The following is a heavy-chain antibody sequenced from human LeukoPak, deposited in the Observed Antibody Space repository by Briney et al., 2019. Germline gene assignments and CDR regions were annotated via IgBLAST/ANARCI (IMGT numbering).Heavy chain of an antibody. CDR2: INHSGST. Sequence: SETLSLTCAVYGGSFSGYYWSWLRQPPGKGLEWIGEINHSGSTNYNPSLKSRVTISVDTSKNQFSLKLSSVTAADTAVYYCARGQGHYYYYGMDVWGQGTTVTVSS. J-gene: IGHJ6*02. CDR1: GGSFSGYY. V-gene: IGHV4-34*01. CDR3: ARGQGHYYYYGMDV.